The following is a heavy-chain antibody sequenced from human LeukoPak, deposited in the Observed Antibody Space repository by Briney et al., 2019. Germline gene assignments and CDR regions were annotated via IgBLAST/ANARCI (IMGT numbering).Heavy chain of an antibody. J-gene: IGHJ3*02. V-gene: IGHV1-2*02. Sequence: ASVKVSCKASGYTFTGYYMHWVRQVPGQGLEWMGWINPSSGGTKFAQKFQGRVTMTRDTSISTAYMELSRLRSDDTAVYYCAREDASAFDIWGQGTMVTVSS. CDR2: INPSSGGT. CDR1: GYTFTGYY. CDR3: AREDASAFDI.